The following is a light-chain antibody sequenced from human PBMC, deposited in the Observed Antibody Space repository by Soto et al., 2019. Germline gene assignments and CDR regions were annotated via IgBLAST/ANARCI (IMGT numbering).Light chain of an antibody. V-gene: IGKV3-11*01. CDR2: DAS. Sequence: EIVLTQSPATLSLSPGERAALSCRASQSVSSYLALYQQKPGQAPRLLIYDASNRATGTPARFSGSGSGTDFTLTISSLEPEDSAVYYCQQRHMWPITFGQGTRLEI. J-gene: IGKJ5*01. CDR3: QQRHMWPIT. CDR1: QSVSSY.